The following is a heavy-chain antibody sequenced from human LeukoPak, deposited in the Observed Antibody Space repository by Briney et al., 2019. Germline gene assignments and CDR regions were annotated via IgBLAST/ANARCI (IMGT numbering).Heavy chain of an antibody. Sequence: PGGSLRLSCAASGFTFSSYWMSWVRRAPGKGLEWVANIKQDGSEKYYVDSVKGRFTISRDNAKNSLYLQMNSLRAEDTAVYYCAREGGGRYCSSTSCYSSYWGQGTLVTVSS. J-gene: IGHJ4*02. CDR2: IKQDGSEK. CDR3: AREGGGRYCSSTSCYSSY. CDR1: GFTFSSYW. V-gene: IGHV3-7*01. D-gene: IGHD2-2*01.